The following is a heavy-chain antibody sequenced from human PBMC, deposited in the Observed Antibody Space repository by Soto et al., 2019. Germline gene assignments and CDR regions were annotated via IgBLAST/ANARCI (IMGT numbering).Heavy chain of an antibody. V-gene: IGHV3-30*18. CDR1: GFTFSSYG. CDR2: ISYDGSNK. Sequence: QVQLMESGGGVVQPGRSLRLSCAASGFTFSSYGMHWVRQAPGKGLEWVAVISYDGSNKYYADSVKGRFTISRDNSKNTLYLQMNSLRAEDTAVYYCAKDGIAAAGTRGGYYYYYYGMDVWGQGTTVTVSS. J-gene: IGHJ6*02. D-gene: IGHD6-13*01. CDR3: AKDGIAAAGTRGGYYYYYYGMDV.